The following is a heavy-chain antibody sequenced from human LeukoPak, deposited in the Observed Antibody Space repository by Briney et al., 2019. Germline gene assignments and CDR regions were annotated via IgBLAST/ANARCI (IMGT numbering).Heavy chain of an antibody. Sequence: ASVKVSCKASGYTFTGNALGWVRQAPGQGLEWMGWINTNTGNPTYAQGFTGRFVFSLDTSDNTAYLQISSLQAEDTAVYSCASFFCTSALCYYLDYWGQGTLVTVSS. V-gene: IGHV7-4-1*02. J-gene: IGHJ4*02. CDR1: GYTFTGNA. D-gene: IGHD2-8*01. CDR3: ASFFCTSALCYYLDY. CDR2: INTNTGNP.